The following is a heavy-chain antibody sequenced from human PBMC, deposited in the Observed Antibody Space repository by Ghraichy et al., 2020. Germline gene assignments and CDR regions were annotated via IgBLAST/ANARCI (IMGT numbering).Heavy chain of an antibody. CDR2: IYYSEST. V-gene: IGHV4-61*01. CDR1: GGSVSSGSYY. Sequence: SETLSLTCTVSGGSVSSGSYYWSWIRQPPGKVLEWIGYIYYSESTNYNPSLKSRVTISVDTSKNQFSLKLSSVTAADTAVYYCARDRWKYGMDVWGQGTTVTVSS. CDR3: ARDRWKYGMDV. J-gene: IGHJ6*02. D-gene: IGHD1-1*01.